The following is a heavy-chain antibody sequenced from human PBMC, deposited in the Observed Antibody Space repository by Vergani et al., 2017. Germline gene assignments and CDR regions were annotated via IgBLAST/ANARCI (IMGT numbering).Heavy chain of an antibody. J-gene: IGHJ4*02. V-gene: IGHV3-30*03. D-gene: IGHD3-10*01. CDR2: ISYDGSNK. CDR1: GFTFSNYD. CDR3: WFYGSGSYTFDY. Sequence: QVQLVESGGGVVQPGRSLRLSCAASGFTFSNYDMHSVRQAPGKGLEWVAVISYDGSNKYYADSVKGRFTISRDNPKNTLYLQMNSLRAEDTAVFYCWFYGSGSYTFDYWGQGTLVTVSS.